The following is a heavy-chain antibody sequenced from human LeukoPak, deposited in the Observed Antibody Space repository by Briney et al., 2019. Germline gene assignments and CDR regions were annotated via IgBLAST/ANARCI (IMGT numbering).Heavy chain of an antibody. Sequence: SETLSLTCAVYGGSFSGYYWSWIRQPPGKGLGWIGEINHSGSTNYNPSLKSRVTISVDTSKNQFSLKLSSVTAADTAVYYCARGMTTVTPLDYWGQGTLVTVSS. D-gene: IGHD4-17*01. J-gene: IGHJ4*02. CDR3: ARGMTTVTPLDY. V-gene: IGHV4-34*01. CDR2: INHSGST. CDR1: GGSFSGYY.